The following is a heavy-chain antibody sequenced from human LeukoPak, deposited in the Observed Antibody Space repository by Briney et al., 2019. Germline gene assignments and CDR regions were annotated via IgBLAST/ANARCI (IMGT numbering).Heavy chain of an antibody. J-gene: IGHJ4*02. CDR1: GGSISSGGYY. Sequence: PSQTLSLTCTVSGGSISSGGYYWDWIRQPPGKGLEWIGSIYYSGSTYYNPSLKSRVTISVDTSKNQFSLKLTSVTAADTAVFYCARDIGDHALDYWGQGALATVSS. V-gene: IGHV4-39*07. CDR3: ARDIGDHALDY. D-gene: IGHD4-17*01. CDR2: IYYSGST.